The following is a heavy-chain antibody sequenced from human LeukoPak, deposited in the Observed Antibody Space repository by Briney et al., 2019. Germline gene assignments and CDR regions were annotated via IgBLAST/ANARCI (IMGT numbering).Heavy chain of an antibody. V-gene: IGHV3-7*01. CDR3: ARNWRQDNAFDL. J-gene: IGHJ3*01. CDR1: EFTFSSHQ. Sequence: GGSLRLSCAASEFTFSSHQMSWVRQTPGKGLEWVAKITQDGSEKYYMDSVKGRFIISRDNGKNSLYLQMNSLRVEDTAVYYCARNWRQDNAFDLWGQGTMVTVSS. D-gene: IGHD1-1*01. CDR2: ITQDGSEK.